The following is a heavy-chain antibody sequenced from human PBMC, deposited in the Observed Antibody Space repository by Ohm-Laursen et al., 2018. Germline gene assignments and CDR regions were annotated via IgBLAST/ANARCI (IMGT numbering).Heavy chain of an antibody. CDR3: ARKTDWNHYYFDY. J-gene: IGHJ4*02. CDR1: GGSISSCSYY. Sequence: TLSLTCTVSGGSISSCSYYWGWIRQPPGKGLEWIGSIYYTGSTYFNPSLQSRVTISVDTSKNQFSLNLSSVTAADTAMYYCARKTDWNHYYFDYWGQGTLVTVSS. CDR2: IYYTGST. D-gene: IGHD1-1*01. V-gene: IGHV4-39*01.